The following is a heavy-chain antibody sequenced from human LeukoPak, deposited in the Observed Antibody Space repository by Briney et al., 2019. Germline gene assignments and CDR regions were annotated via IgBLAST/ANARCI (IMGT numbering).Heavy chain of an antibody. Sequence: SVTVSCKASGGTFSSYAISWVRQAPGQGLEWMGRIIPILGIANYAQKFQGRVTITADKSTSTAYMELSSLRSEDTAVYYCARGYDHEEMATIRDAFDIWGQGTMVTVSS. CDR2: IIPILGIA. D-gene: IGHD5-24*01. CDR1: GGTFSSYA. CDR3: ARGYDHEEMATIRDAFDI. V-gene: IGHV1-69*04. J-gene: IGHJ3*02.